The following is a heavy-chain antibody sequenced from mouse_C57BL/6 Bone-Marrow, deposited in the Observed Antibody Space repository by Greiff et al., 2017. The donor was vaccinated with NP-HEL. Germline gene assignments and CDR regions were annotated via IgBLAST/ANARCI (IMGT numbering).Heavy chain of an antibody. J-gene: IGHJ1*03. CDR2: IDPSDSYT. D-gene: IGHD1-1*01. V-gene: IGHV1-69*01. CDR1: GYTFTSYW. Sequence: QVQLQQPGAELVMPGASVKLSCKASGYTFTSYWMHWVKQRPGQGLEWIGEIDPSDSYTNYNQKFKGKSKLTVDKSSSTAYMQLSSLTSEDSAVYYCARWDYYGSSYWYFDVWGTGTTVTVSS. CDR3: ARWDYYGSSYWYFDV.